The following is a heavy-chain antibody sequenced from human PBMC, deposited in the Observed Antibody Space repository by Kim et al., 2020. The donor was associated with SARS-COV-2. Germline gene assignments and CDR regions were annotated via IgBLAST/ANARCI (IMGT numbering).Heavy chain of an antibody. D-gene: IGHD6-19*01. V-gene: IGHV1-46*01. CDR2: INPSGGST. CDR3: AGDEWFRSLAVAGRFDY. J-gene: IGHJ4*02. CDR1: RYTFTSYY. Sequence: ASVKVSCKASRYTFTSYYLHWVRQAPGQGLEWMGIINPSGGSTTYAQNFQGRVTMTRDTSTSTVYMELSSLRSEDTAVYYCAGDEWFRSLAVAGRFDYWGQGTLVTVSS.